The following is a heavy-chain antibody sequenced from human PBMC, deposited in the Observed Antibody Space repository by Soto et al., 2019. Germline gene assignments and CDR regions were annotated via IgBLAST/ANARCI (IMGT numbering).Heavy chain of an antibody. Sequence: LSLTCTVSGGSISSGGYYWSWIRQHPGKGLEWIGYIYYSGSTYYNPSLKSRVTISVDTSKNQFSLKLSSVTAADTAVYYCARDPTYYYGLGSYQFDYWGQGTLVTVSS. CDR3: ARDPTYYYGLGSYQFDY. J-gene: IGHJ4*02. D-gene: IGHD3-10*01. V-gene: IGHV4-31*03. CDR1: GGSISSGGYY. CDR2: IYYSGST.